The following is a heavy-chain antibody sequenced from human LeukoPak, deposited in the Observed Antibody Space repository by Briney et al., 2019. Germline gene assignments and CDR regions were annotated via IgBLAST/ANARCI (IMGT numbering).Heavy chain of an antibody. J-gene: IGHJ4*02. CDR3: ASTRTDYEGGDYFDY. V-gene: IGHV3-48*01. CDR2: ISSSSSTI. CDR1: GFTFSSYS. D-gene: IGHD4-17*01. Sequence: GGSLRLSCAVSGFTFSSYSMNWVRQAPGKGLEWVSYISSSSSTIYYADSVKGRFTISRDNAKNSLYLQMNSLRAEDTAVYYCASTRTDYEGGDYFDYWGQGTLVTVSS.